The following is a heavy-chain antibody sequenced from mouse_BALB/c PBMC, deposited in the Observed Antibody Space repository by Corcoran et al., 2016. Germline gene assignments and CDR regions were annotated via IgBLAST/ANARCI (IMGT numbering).Heavy chain of an antibody. D-gene: IGHD2-2*01. CDR2: IYPYNDDT. Sequence: EVQLQQSGPELVKPGASVKMSCKASGYTFTTYVMHWVKQKPGPGLEWIGYIYPYNDDTKYNEEFKGKATLTSDKSSNTAYMDLRSLTSEDSAVYYCAREVPGGYPFDYWGQGTTLTVSS. V-gene: IGHV1S136*01. J-gene: IGHJ2*01. CDR3: AREVPGGYPFDY. CDR1: GYTFTTYV.